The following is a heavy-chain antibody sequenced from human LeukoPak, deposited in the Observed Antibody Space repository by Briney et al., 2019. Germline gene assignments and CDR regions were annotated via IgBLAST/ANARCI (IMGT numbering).Heavy chain of an antibody. CDR1: GGSVSSTRHY. Sequence: SETLSLTCTVSGGSVSSTRHYCSWIRQPPGKGLEWIGEINHSGSTNYNPSLKSRVTISVDTSKNQFSLKLSSVTAADTAVYYCARHFAPAVRSHYFQHWGQGTLVTVSS. CDR2: INHSGST. J-gene: IGHJ1*01. D-gene: IGHD2-2*01. CDR3: ARHFAPAVRSHYFQH. V-gene: IGHV4-39*01.